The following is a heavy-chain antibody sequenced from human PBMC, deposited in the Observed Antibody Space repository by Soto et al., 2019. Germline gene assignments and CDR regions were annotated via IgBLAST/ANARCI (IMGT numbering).Heavy chain of an antibody. CDR2: IYHSGST. V-gene: IGHV4-4*02. Sequence: SETLSLTCAVSSGSISSSNWWSWVRQPPGKGLEWIGEIYHSGSTNYNPSLKSRVTISVDKSKNQFSLKLSSVTAADTAVYYCARDLWYCSGGSCAAWGQGTLVTVSS. CDR3: ARDLWYCSGGSCAA. D-gene: IGHD2-15*01. J-gene: IGHJ5*02. CDR1: SGSISSSNW.